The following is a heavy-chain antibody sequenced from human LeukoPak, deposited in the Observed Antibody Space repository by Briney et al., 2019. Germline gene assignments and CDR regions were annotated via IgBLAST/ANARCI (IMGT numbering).Heavy chain of an antibody. CDR1: GGSISSGGYF. CDR2: MYYSGST. CDR3: ARGDDSSGYSAFDI. Sequence: PSETLSLTCTVSGGSISSGGYFWSWIRQHPGKGLEWIGFMYYSGSTYYNPSLKSRVTTSVDTSKNQFSLKLSSVTAADTAVYYCARGDDSSGYSAFDIWGQGTMVTVPS. D-gene: IGHD3-22*01. V-gene: IGHV4-31*03. J-gene: IGHJ3*02.